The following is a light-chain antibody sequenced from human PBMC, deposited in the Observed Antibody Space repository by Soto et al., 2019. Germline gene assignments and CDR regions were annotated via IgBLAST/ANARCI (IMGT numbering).Light chain of an antibody. CDR2: GNK. J-gene: IGLJ1*01. CDR3: HSYENSRTGLHV. Sequence: QSALTQPPSVSGAPGQRVTISCTGISSNIGAGYDVHWYQQLPGTAPKLLIYGNKYRPSGVPDRYSGSKSGTSASLAITGLQAEDEADYYCHSYENSRTGLHVFGTGTKVTVL. V-gene: IGLV1-40*01. CDR1: SSNIGAGYD.